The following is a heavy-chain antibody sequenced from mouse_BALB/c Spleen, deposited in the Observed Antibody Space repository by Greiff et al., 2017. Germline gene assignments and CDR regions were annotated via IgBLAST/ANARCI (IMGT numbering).Heavy chain of an antibody. CDR3: ARGDSSGYVNYAMDH. CDR1: GYTFTSYT. Sequence: QVQLQQSGAELARPGASVKMSCKASGYTFTSYTMHWVNQRPGQGLEWIGYINPSSGYTNYNQKFKDKATLTADKSSSTAYMQLSSLTSEDSAVYYCARGDSSGYVNYAMDHWGQGTPVTVSS. CDR2: INPSSGYT. V-gene: IGHV1-4*01. D-gene: IGHD3-2*01. J-gene: IGHJ4*01.